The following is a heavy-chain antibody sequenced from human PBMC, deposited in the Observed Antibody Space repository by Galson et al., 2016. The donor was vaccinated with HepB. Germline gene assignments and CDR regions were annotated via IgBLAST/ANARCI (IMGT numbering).Heavy chain of an antibody. CDR1: GVTVSSEY. CDR3: ATVGGNTYGLRTDGFDI. Sequence: RLSCAKSGVTVSSEYMTWVRQAPGKGLEWISLIYRGGNTYYADSVRGRFTASRDDSKNTLYLQMNYLRADDTAVYFCATVGGNTYGLRTDGFDIWGQGTMVTVSS. J-gene: IGHJ3*02. V-gene: IGHV3-53*01. CDR2: IYRGGNT. D-gene: IGHD5-18*01.